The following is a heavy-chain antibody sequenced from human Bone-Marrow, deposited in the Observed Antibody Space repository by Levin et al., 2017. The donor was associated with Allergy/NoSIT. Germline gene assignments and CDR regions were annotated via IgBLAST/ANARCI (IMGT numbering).Heavy chain of an antibody. CDR3: AKEVYYGSGSYPDY. J-gene: IGHJ4*02. Sequence: GESLKISCAASGFPFSSYGMHWVRQAPGKGLDWVAVISYDGSNKYYGDSLKGRSTISRDNSKNTLYLQMNNLRAEDTAVYYCAKEVYYGSGSYPDYWGQGTLVTVSS. D-gene: IGHD3-10*01. CDR1: GFPFSSYG. V-gene: IGHV3-30*18. CDR2: ISYDGSNK.